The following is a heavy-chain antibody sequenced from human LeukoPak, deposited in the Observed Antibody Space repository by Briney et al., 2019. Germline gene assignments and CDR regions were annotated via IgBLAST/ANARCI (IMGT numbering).Heavy chain of an antibody. CDR1: GGSISSGSYY. J-gene: IGHJ6*03. D-gene: IGHD6-13*01. Sequence: SQTLSLTCTVSGGSISSGSYYWSWIRQPAGKGLEWIGRIYTSGSTNYNPSLKSRVTISVDTSKNQFSLKLSSVTAADTAVYYCARTLHIAAADAPYYYYYYMGVWGKGTTVTVSS. CDR2: IYTSGST. CDR3: ARTLHIAAADAPYYYYYYMGV. V-gene: IGHV4-61*02.